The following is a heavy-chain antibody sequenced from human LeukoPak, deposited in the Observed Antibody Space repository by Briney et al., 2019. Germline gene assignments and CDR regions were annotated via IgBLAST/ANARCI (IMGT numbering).Heavy chain of an antibody. V-gene: IGHV3-48*03. Sequence: PGGSLRLSCAASGFSFSSSDMNWVRQAPGKGLEWVSYISSSSSTMYYADSVKGRFTISRDNAKNPLYLQMNSLRAEDTAVYYCSMVRGVSYWGQGTLVTVSS. CDR2: ISSSSSTM. D-gene: IGHD3-10*01. CDR3: SMVRGVSY. CDR1: GFSFSSSD. J-gene: IGHJ4*02.